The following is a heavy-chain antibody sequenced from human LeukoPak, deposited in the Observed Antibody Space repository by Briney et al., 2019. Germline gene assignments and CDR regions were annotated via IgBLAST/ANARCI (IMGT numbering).Heavy chain of an antibody. J-gene: IGHJ4*02. CDR2: IKQDGSEK. CDR3: ARDSAGNDY. Sequence: GGSLRLSCAASGFTFSTYWMSWVRQAPGKGLEWVASIKQDGSEKYYVDSVKGRFTISRDNAKDSLYLQMNSLRAEDTAMYYCARDSAGNDYWGQGTLVTVSS. CDR1: GFTFSTYW. V-gene: IGHV3-7*01. D-gene: IGHD6-13*01.